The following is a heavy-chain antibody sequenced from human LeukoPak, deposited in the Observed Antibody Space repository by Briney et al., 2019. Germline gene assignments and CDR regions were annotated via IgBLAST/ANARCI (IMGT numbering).Heavy chain of an antibody. CDR1: GFTFSSYS. D-gene: IGHD3-10*01. Sequence: GGSLRLSCAASGFTFSSYSMNWVRQAPGKGLEWVAVISYDGSNKYYADSVKGRFTISRDNSKNTLYLQMNSLRAEDTAVYYCASDPYYYGSGSYYNVYWGQGTLVTVSS. CDR2: ISYDGSNK. J-gene: IGHJ4*02. CDR3: ASDPYYYGSGSYYNVY. V-gene: IGHV3-30*03.